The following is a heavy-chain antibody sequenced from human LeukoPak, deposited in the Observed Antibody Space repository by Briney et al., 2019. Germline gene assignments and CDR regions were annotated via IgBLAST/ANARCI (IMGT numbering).Heavy chain of an antibody. CDR1: GYTFTSYY. V-gene: IGHV1-46*01. Sequence: ASVKVSCKASGYTFTSYYMHWVRQAPGQGLEWMGIINPSGGSTSYAQKFQGRVTMTRDTSTSTAYMELSSLRSEDTAVYYCARGDSSGWYDDYYYYYGMDVWGQGTTVTVSS. J-gene: IGHJ6*02. CDR3: ARGDSSGWYDDYYYYYGMDV. D-gene: IGHD6-19*01. CDR2: INPSGGST.